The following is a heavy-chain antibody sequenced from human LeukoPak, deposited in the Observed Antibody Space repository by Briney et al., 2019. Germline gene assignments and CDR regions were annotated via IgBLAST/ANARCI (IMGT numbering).Heavy chain of an antibody. CDR3: ARDYYDSSGYLNWFDP. CDR1: GFTFSSYE. Sequence: GGSLRLSCAASGFTFSSYEMNWVRQAPGKGLEWLSYISSSGNTVYYADSVKGRFTISGDNAKNSLYLQMNSLRADDTAVYYCARDYYDSSGYLNWFDPWGQGTLVTVSS. D-gene: IGHD3-22*01. J-gene: IGHJ5*02. CDR2: ISSSGNTV. V-gene: IGHV3-48*03.